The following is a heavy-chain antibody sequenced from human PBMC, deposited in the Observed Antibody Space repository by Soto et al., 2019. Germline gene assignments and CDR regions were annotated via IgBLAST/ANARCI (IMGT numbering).Heavy chain of an antibody. D-gene: IGHD1-26*01. V-gene: IGHV3-30-3*01. Sequence: GGSLRLSCAASGFTFSSYAMHWVRQAPGKGLEWVAVISYDGSNKYYADSVKGRFTISRDNSKNTLYLQMNSLRAEDTAVYYCAREHWELLFLFDYWGQGTLVTVSS. CDR1: GFTFSSYA. CDR3: AREHWELLFLFDY. J-gene: IGHJ4*02. CDR2: ISYDGSNK.